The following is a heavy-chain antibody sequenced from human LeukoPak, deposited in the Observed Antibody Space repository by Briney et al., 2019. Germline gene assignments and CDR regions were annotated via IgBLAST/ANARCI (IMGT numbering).Heavy chain of an antibody. CDR3: AGIPIAARSSFDY. D-gene: IGHD6-6*01. V-gene: IGHV4-30-2*01. J-gene: IGHJ4*02. CDR2: IYHSGST. Sequence: SETLSLTCAVAGGSISSGGYSWSWIRQPPGKGLEWIGYIYHSGSTYYNPSLKSRVTISVDRSKNQFSLKLSSVTAADTAVYYSAGIPIAARSSFDYWGQGTLVTVSS. CDR1: GGSISSGGYS.